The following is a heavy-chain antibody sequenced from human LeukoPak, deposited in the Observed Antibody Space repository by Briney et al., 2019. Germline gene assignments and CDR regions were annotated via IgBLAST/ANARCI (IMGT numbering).Heavy chain of an antibody. V-gene: IGHV1-8*01. Sequence: ASVKVSCKASGYTFTSYDINWVRQATGQGLEWMGWMNPNSDNTGYAQKFQGRVTMTRNTSISTAYMELSSLRSEDTAVYYCARGMTTVTLPPRYWGQGTLVTVSS. J-gene: IGHJ4*02. D-gene: IGHD4-17*01. CDR3: ARGMTTVTLPPRY. CDR2: MNPNSDNT. CDR1: GYTFTSYD.